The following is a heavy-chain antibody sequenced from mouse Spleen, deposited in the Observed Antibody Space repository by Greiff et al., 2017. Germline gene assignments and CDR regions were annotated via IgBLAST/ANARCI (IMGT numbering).Heavy chain of an antibody. CDR3: GLDYPFAY. J-gene: IGHJ3*01. CDR2: IRLKSDNYAT. Sequence: EVKVEESGGGLVQPGGSMKLSCVASGFTFSNYWMNWVRQSPEKGLEWVAQIRLKSDNYATHYAESVKGRFTISRDDSKSSVYLQMNNLRAEDTGIYYCGLDYPFAYWGQGTLVTVSA. V-gene: IGHV6-3*01. D-gene: IGHD2-13*01. CDR1: GFTFSNYW.